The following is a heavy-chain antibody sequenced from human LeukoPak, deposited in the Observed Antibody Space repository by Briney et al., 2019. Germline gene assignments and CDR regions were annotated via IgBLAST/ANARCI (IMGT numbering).Heavy chain of an antibody. D-gene: IGHD2-2*02. CDR3: ARQTRRFRSKTSCYTGGGFDN. CDR1: GYIFTRYG. V-gene: IGHV1-18*01. CDR2: ISAYSGDT. Sequence: ASVKVSCKASGYIFTRYGFSWVRQAPGQGLEWMGWISAYSGDTNYAQKLQGRVTMTTDTTTSTAYMELRSLRSDDTAVYYCARQTRRFRSKTSCYTGGGFDNWVQGPVDPVS. J-gene: IGHJ4*02.